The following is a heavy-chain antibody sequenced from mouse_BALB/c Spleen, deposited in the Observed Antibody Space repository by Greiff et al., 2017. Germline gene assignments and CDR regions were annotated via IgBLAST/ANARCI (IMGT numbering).Heavy chain of an antibody. CDR3: ARDDGNYPWFAY. Sequence: EVKLVESGGGLVQPGGSLRLSCATSGFTFTDYYMSWVRQPPGKALEWLGFIRNKANGYTTEYSASVKGRFTISRDNSQSILYLQMNTLRAEDSATYYCARDDGNYPWFAYWGQGTLVTVSA. D-gene: IGHD2-1*01. CDR2: IRNKANGYTT. V-gene: IGHV7-3*02. J-gene: IGHJ3*01. CDR1: GFTFTDYY.